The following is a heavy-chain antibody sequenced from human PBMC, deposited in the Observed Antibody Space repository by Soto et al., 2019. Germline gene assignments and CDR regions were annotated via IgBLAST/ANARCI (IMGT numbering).Heavy chain of an antibody. J-gene: IGHJ5*02. CDR2: VSSTGST. CDR3: ARELFGRSVWFDP. D-gene: IGHD3-10*01. V-gene: IGHV4-59*01. CDR1: GSSITQYY. Sequence: SETLSLTCTLSGSSITQYYWNWIRQSPGKGLEWIVSVSSTGSTNYNPSLKSRVTISVDTSKNQFSLKLSSVTAADTAVYYCARELFGRSVWFDPWGQGTLVTVSS.